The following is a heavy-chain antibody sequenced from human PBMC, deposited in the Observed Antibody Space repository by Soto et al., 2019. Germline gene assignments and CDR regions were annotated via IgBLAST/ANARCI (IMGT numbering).Heavy chain of an antibody. CDR1: GFTFSDYY. CDR2: ISSSGTGI. J-gene: IGHJ3*02. CDR3: ARAYSDAFDI. V-gene: IGHV3-11*01. Sequence: QVQLVESGGGLVKPGGSLRLSCAASGFTFSDYYMTWIRQAPGKGLEWVSYISSSGTGIYYADSVRGRFTISRDNAKNSLYLQMSSLRVEDTAVYYCARAYSDAFDIWGQGTMVTVSS. D-gene: IGHD2-15*01.